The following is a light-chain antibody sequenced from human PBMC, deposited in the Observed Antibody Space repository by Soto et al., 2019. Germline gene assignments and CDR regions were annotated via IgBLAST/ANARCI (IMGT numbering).Light chain of an antibody. J-gene: IGLJ1*01. CDR3: TSYAGRNTSPYV. V-gene: IGLV2-8*01. CDR2: EVS. CDR1: SSDVGAYNY. Sequence: QSVLTQPPSASGSPGQSVTISCTGTSSDVGAYNYVSWYQQHPGKAPKLMIYEVSKRPSGIPDRFSGSKSGNTASLTVSGPQAEDEADYYGTSYAGRNTSPYVFGTGPKVTVL.